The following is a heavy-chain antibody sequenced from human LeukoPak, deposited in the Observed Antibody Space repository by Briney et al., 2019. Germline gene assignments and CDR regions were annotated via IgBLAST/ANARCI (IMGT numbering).Heavy chain of an antibody. Sequence: GGSLRLSCSASGFTFSSYLMHWVSQAPGKGLEYLSGISSDARTTYYADSVKGRFTVSRDNTRNTLYLQMSSLTAEDTAVYHCVRRGIERCSTTSCYFFDRWGQGTLVTVSS. CDR3: VRRGIERCSTTSCYFFDR. D-gene: IGHD2-2*01. V-gene: IGHV3-64D*09. CDR2: ISSDARTT. CDR1: GFTFSSYL. J-gene: IGHJ4*02.